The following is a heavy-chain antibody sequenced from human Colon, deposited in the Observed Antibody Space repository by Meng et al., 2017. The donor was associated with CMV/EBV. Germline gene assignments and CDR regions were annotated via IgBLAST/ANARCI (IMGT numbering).Heavy chain of an antibody. Sequence: GESLKISCAASGFSVSSDYMSWVRQAPGQGLEWVATIFGDHNTYYADSVKGRVTIFRDDPKNTVSLEMNSLRAEDTAMYYCARKASHFYYGMDVWGQGTTVTVSS. CDR3: ARKASHFYYGMDV. CDR1: GFSVSSDY. J-gene: IGHJ6*02. V-gene: IGHV3-53*01. CDR2: IFGDHNT.